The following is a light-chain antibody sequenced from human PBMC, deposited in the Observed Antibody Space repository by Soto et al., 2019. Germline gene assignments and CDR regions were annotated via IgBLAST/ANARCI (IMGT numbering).Light chain of an antibody. CDR1: QSVGTSW. J-gene: IGKJ1*01. CDR3: QQYASSQWT. CDR2: STS. V-gene: IGKV3-20*01. Sequence: EIVLTQSPGTLSLSPGERVTLSCRASQSVGTSWLAWYQQKPGQSPRLLIYSTSSMATGMPDRFSGSWSETDFALTISRLEPEDSAVYYCQQYASSQWTFGQGTKVEIK.